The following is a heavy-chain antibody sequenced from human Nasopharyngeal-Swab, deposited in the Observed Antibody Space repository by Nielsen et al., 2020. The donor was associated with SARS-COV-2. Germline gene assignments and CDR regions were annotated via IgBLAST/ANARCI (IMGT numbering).Heavy chain of an antibody. CDR1: GFTVSSHY. D-gene: IGHD3-9*01. CDR3: AREDYDTHYVYFQH. Sequence: ESLKISCAASGFTVSSHYMNWVRQAPGKGLEYVSVIYSDGSTYYADSVKGRFTIPRDNSKHTLYLQMNSLRAEDTAVYYCAREDYDTHYVYFQHWGQGTLVTVSS. J-gene: IGHJ1*01. CDR2: IYSDGST. V-gene: IGHV3-53*01.